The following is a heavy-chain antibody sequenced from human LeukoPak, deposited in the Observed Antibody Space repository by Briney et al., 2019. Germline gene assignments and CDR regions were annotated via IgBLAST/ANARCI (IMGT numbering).Heavy chain of an antibody. CDR2: IYHSGST. D-gene: IGHD2-21*02. V-gene: IGHV4-30-2*01. CDR1: GGSISSGGYS. Sequence: SQTLSLTCAVSGGSISSGGYSWSWIRQPPGKGLECIGYIYHSGSTYYNPSLKSRVTISVDRSKNQFSLKLSSVTAADTAVYYCARWGVTAIFAIDPWGQGTLVTVSS. J-gene: IGHJ5*02. CDR3: ARWGVTAIFAIDP.